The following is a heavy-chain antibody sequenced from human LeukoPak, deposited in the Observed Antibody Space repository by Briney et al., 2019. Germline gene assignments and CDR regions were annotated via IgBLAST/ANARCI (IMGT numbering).Heavy chain of an antibody. CDR3: AREGSYGDSDY. CDR1: GFTFSAYA. V-gene: IGHV3-23*05. J-gene: IGHJ4*02. CDR2: IACDKKP. D-gene: IGHD1-26*01. Sequence: GGSLRLSCEASGFTFSAYAMTWVRQAPGQGLEWVSSIACDKKPHYPESVKGRFAISKDNSNSMLFLQLNSLRAEDTALYYCAREGSYGDSDYWGQGTLVTVSS.